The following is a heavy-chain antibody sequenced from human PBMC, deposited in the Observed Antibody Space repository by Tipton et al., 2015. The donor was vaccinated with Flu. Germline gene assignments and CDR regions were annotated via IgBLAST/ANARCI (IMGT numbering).Heavy chain of an antibody. D-gene: IGHD6-13*01. CDR1: GGSVSGGSFY. J-gene: IGHJ6*02. V-gene: IGHV4-61*02. CDR3: ARDYSSMWHGGFDYGLDV. CDR2: IHNSGST. Sequence: TLSLTCTVSGGSVSGGSFYWSWIRQPAGKGLEWIGRIHNSGSTNYSPSLRSRVTLSIDTSKNQFSLSLSPVTAADTAVYYCARDYSSMWHGGFDYGLDVWGQGTTVTAPS.